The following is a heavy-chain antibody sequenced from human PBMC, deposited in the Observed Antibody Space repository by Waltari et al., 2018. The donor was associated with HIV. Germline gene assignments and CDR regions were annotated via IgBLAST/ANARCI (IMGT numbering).Heavy chain of an antibody. CDR3: ATCGVDCPEGWFDP. V-gene: IGHV1-45*02. D-gene: IGHD2-21*02. Sequence: QMQLVQSRAALKKTRSSVKVSCKAFGYTFSHRYPQWVRQDPGQALGWMGWITPFNGKTNYAQKFRDRVTITRDRSMSPAYMELSILRSEGTAIYYCATCGVDCPEGWFDPLGQGTLVTVSS. J-gene: IGHJ5*02. CDR1: GYTFSHRY. CDR2: ITPFNGKT.